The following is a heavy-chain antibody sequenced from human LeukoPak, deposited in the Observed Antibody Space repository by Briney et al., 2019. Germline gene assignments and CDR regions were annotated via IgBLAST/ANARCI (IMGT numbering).Heavy chain of an antibody. CDR1: GGSISSSSYY. CDR2: IYYSGST. J-gene: IGHJ4*03. CDR3: ARHLRDCSGGICYPCFDY. Sequence: PSETLSLTCTVSGGSISSSSYYWGWIRQPPGKGLEWIGSIYYSGSTYYNPSLKSRVTISVDTSKNQFSLKLSSVPAADTAVYHCARHLRDCSGGICYPCFDYWGQGTLVTVSS. V-gene: IGHV4-39*01. D-gene: IGHD2-15*01.